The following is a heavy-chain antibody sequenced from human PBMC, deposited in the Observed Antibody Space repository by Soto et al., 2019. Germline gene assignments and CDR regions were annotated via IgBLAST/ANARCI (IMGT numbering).Heavy chain of an antibody. D-gene: IGHD2-15*01. V-gene: IGHV1-18*01. CDR2: ISAYNGNT. CDR3: ARDGDIVVVVSHGWFDP. J-gene: IGHJ5*02. Sequence: QVPLVQSGAEVKKPGASVKVSCKASGYTFTSYGISWVRQAPGQGLEWMGWISAYNGNTNYAQKLQGRVTMTTDTSTSTAYMELRSLRSDDTAVYYCARDGDIVVVVSHGWFDPWGQGTLVTVSS. CDR1: GYTFTSYG.